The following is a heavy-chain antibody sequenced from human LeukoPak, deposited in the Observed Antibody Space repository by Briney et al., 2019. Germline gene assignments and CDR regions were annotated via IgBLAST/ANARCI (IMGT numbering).Heavy chain of an antibody. D-gene: IGHD1-7*01. V-gene: IGHV3-11*04. J-gene: IGHJ4*02. CDR1: GGSFSGYY. CDR3: AGVNYWNYPF. CDR2: ISDTARTK. Sequence: LSLTCAVYGGSFSGYYWSWIRQPPGKGLEWVSYISDTARTKSYADSVKGRFTISRDNAKNSLYLQMNSLRVEDTAVYYCAGVNYWNYPFWGQGTLVTVSS.